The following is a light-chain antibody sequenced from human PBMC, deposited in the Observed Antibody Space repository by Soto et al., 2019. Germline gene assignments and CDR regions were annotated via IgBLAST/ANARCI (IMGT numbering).Light chain of an antibody. CDR2: GVS. CDR1: QSVTNNY. CDR3: QQYGSSPIT. Sequence: EMVLTHSPGTLSLSPGERATLSCRASQSVTNNYLAWYQQKLGQPPRLLIYGVSIRVTGTPDRFSGSVFGTDFTLTISRLEPEDFALYYCQQYGSSPITFGQGTRLEIK. V-gene: IGKV3-20*01. J-gene: IGKJ5*01.